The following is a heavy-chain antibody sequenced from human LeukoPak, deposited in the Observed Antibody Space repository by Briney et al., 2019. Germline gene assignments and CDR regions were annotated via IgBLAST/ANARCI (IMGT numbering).Heavy chain of an antibody. CDR3: AREGAFQPLTPLFDY. D-gene: IGHD3-3*02. CDR2: IWYDGSNK. Sequence: GGSLRLSCAASGVTFGSYGLHWVRQAPGKRLEWEAVIWYDGSNKYYADSVKGRFTISRDNSKNTLYLQMNSLRAEDTAVYYCAREGAFQPLTPLFDYWGQGTLVTVSS. V-gene: IGHV3-33*01. CDR1: GVTFGSYG. J-gene: IGHJ4*02.